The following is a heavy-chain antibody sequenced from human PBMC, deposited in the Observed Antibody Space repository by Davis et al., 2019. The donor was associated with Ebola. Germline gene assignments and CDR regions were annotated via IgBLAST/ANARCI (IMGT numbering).Heavy chain of an antibody. D-gene: IGHD3-3*01. CDR3: ARDKVEIFGVVIINYYGMDV. Sequence: GESLKISCAASGFTFSSYAVSWVRQAPGKGLEWVSGISGSGGHTNYADSVKGRFTISRDNSKNTLYLQMNNLRAEDTAVYYCARDKVEIFGVVIINYYGMDVWGQGTTVTVSS. V-gene: IGHV3-23*01. J-gene: IGHJ6*02. CDR1: GFTFSSYA. CDR2: ISGSGGHT.